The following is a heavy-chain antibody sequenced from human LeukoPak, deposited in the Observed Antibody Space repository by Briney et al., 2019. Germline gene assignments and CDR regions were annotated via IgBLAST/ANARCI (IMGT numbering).Heavy chain of an antibody. CDR1: GGSFSGYH. CDR3: ARPYCSSTSCYDWDDY. D-gene: IGHD2-2*01. CDR2: INHSGST. J-gene: IGHJ4*02. V-gene: IGHV4-34*01. Sequence: SETLSLTCAVYGGSFSGYHWSWIRQPPGKGLEWIWEINHSGSTNYNPSLKSRVTISVDTSKNQFSLKLSSVTAADTAVYYCARPYCSSTSCYDWDDYWGQGTLVTVSS.